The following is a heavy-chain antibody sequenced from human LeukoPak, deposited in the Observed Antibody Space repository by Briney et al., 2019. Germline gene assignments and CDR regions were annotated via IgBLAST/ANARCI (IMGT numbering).Heavy chain of an antibody. CDR1: GGSFSGYY. V-gene: IGHV4-34*01. CDR2: INHSGST. Sequence: PSETLSLTCAVYGGSFSGYYWSWIRQPPGKGLEWIGEINHSGSTNYNPSLKSRVTISVDTSKNQFSLKLSFVTAADTAVYYCARGSKDRYFDYWGQGTLVTVSS. CDR3: ARGSKDRYFDY. J-gene: IGHJ4*02.